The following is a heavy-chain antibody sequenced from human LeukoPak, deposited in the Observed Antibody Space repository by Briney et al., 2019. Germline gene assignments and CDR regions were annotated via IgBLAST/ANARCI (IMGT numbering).Heavy chain of an antibody. CDR1: GFTVSSNY. CDR2: IYSGGST. V-gene: IGHV3-53*01. D-gene: IGHD4-23*01. CDR3: AREELRELAPGAFDI. Sequence: SGGSLRLSCAASGFTVSSNYMSWVRQAPGKGLEWVSVIYSGGSTYYADSVKGRFTISRDNSKNTLYLQMNSLRAEDTAVYYCAREELRELAPGAFDIWGQGTMVTVSS. J-gene: IGHJ3*02.